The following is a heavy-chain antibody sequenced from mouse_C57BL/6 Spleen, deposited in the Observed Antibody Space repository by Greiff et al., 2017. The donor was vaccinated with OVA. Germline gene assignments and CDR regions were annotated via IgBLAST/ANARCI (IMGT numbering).Heavy chain of an antibody. Sequence: VQLQQSGAELVRPGASVTLSCKASGYTFTDYEMHWVKQTPVHGLEWIGAIDPETGGTAYNQKFKGKAILTADKSSSTAYMELRSRTSEDSAVYYCTRNYAMDYWGQGTSVTVSS. V-gene: IGHV1-15*01. CDR3: TRNYAMDY. CDR1: GYTFTDYE. J-gene: IGHJ4*01. CDR2: IDPETGGT.